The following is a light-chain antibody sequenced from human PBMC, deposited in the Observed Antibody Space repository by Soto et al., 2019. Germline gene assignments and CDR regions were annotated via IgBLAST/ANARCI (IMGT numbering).Light chain of an antibody. V-gene: IGLV1-44*01. CDR3: AAWDDGNYV. J-gene: IGLJ1*01. CDR1: SSNIGSNT. CDR2: SNN. Sequence: QSVLTQPPSASGTPGQRVTISCSGRSSNIGSNTVNWYQQLPGTAPTLLIYSNNQRPSGVPDRFSGSKSGTSASLAISGLQSEDEADYYCAAWDDGNYVFGSGTKVTVL.